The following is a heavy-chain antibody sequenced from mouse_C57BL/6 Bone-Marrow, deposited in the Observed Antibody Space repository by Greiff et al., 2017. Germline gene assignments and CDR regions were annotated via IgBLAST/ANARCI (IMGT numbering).Heavy chain of an antibody. Sequence: VQLQQPGAELVRPGTSVKLSCKASGYTFTSYWMHWVKQRPGQGLEWIGVIDPSDSYTNYNQKFKGKATLTVDTSSSTAYMQRSSLTSEDSAVXYCARDCYYDYMDYWGQGTTLTVSS. CDR3: ARDCYYDYMDY. V-gene: IGHV1-59*01. CDR1: GYTFTSYW. J-gene: IGHJ2*01. D-gene: IGHD2-3*01. CDR2: IDPSDSYT.